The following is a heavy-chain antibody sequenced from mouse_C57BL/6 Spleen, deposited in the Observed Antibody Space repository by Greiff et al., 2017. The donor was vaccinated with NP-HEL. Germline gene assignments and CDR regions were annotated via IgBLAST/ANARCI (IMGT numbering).Heavy chain of an antibody. D-gene: IGHD2-4*01. J-gene: IGHJ2*01. Sequence: VQLQQSGPGLVQPSQSLSITCTVSGFSLTSYGVHWVRQSPGKGLEWLGAIWSGGSTDYNAAFISRLSISTDNSKSQVCFKMNSLQADDTAIYYCARNWVYYDYDGAGFDYWGQGTTLTVSS. CDR1: GFSLTSYG. V-gene: IGHV2-2*01. CDR2: IWSGGST. CDR3: ARNWVYYDYDGAGFDY.